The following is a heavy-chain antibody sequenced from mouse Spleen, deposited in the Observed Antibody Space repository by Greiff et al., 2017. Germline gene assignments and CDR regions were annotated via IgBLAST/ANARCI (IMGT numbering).Heavy chain of an antibody. J-gene: IGHJ4*01. D-gene: IGHD2-4*01. V-gene: IGHV1-53*01. CDR1: GYTFTSYW. Sequence: VQLQQPGTELVKPGASVKLSCKASGYTFTSYWMHWVKQRPGQGLEWIGNINPSNGGTNYNEKFKSKATLTVDKSSSTAYMQLSSLTSEDSAVYYCAREGLYYDYDGYAMDYWGQGTSVTVSS. CDR2: INPSNGGT. CDR3: AREGLYYDYDGYAMDY.